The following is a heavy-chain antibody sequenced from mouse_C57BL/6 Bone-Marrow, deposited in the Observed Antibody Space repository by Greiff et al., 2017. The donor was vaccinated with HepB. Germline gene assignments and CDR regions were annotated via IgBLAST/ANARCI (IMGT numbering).Heavy chain of an antibody. CDR3: ARSGRVTTVVADWYFDV. Sequence: QVQLQQPGAELVKPGASVKLSCKASGYTFTSYWMHWVKQRPGRGLVWIGRIDPNSGGTKYNEKFKSKATVTVDKPSSTAYMQLRSLTSEDSAVYYCARSGRVTTVVADWYFDVWGTGTTVTVSS. CDR1: GYTFTSYW. D-gene: IGHD1-1*01. CDR2: IDPNSGGT. J-gene: IGHJ1*03. V-gene: IGHV1-72*01.